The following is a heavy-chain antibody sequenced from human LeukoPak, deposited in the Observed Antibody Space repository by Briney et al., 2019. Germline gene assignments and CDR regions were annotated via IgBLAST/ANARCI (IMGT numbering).Heavy chain of an antibody. V-gene: IGHV3-30-3*01. CDR2: ISYDGSNK. CDR3: ARGGLLLWFGELGAFDI. J-gene: IGHJ3*02. D-gene: IGHD3-10*01. Sequence: PGGSLRLSCAASGFTFSSYAMHWVRQAPGKGLEWVAVISYDGSNKYYADSVKGRFTISRDNSKNTLYLQMNSLRAEDTAVYYCARGGLLLWFGELGAFDIWGQGTMVTVSS. CDR1: GFTFSSYA.